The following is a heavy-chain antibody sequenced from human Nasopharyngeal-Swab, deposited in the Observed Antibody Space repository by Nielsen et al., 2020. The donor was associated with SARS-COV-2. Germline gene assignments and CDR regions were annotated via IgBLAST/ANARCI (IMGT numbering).Heavy chain of an antibody. CDR3: AEEMAITLARGGGALDD. CDR1: GPTSKAFS. Sequence: SPKTPCQALGPTSKAFSFHGGPQAPGKSLDWVAFLSYDGITEDYSDSVKGRFPVSRDNSNRMLFQQMHSLRVEETAMYYCAEEMAITLARGGGALDDWGQGTTVTVSS. CDR2: LSYDGITE. D-gene: IGHD3-10*01. V-gene: IGHV3-30-3*02. J-gene: IGHJ6*02.